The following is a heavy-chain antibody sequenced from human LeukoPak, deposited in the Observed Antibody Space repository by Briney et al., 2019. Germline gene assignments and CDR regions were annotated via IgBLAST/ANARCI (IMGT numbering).Heavy chain of an antibody. CDR1: GGSLSGYY. CDR2: INHSGST. CDR3: AGHDSSGTYFQH. Sequence: SETLSLTCAVYGGSLSGYYWSWIRQPPGKGLEWIGEINHSGSTNYNPSLKGRVTISVDTSKNQFSLKLSSVTAADTAVYYCAGHDSSGTYFQHWGQGTLVTVSS. D-gene: IGHD3-22*01. J-gene: IGHJ1*01. V-gene: IGHV4-34*01.